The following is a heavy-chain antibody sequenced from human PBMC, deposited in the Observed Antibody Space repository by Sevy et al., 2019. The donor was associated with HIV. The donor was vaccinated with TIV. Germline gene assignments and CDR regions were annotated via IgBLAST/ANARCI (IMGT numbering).Heavy chain of an antibody. J-gene: IGHJ4*02. CDR1: GFTFSSYE. V-gene: IGHV3-48*03. D-gene: IGHD4-17*01. CDR3: ARDLPPSTTTVAHFDC. CDR2: ISNSGNTI. Sequence: GGYLRLSCAASGFTFSSYEMNWVRQAPGKGLEWVSYISNSGNTISYTDSVRGRFTISRDNARNSLYLQMNSLRAEDTAVYYCARDLPPSTTTVAHFDCWGQGTLVTVSS.